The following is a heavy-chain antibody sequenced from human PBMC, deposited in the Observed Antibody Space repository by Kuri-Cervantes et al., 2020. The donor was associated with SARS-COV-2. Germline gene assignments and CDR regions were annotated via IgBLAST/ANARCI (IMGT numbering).Heavy chain of an antibody. CDR1: GFTFSSYA. Sequence: GESLKISCAASGFTFSSYAMSWVRQAPGKGLEWVSAISSSGGSTYYADSVKGRFTISRDNSKNTLYLQMNSLRAEDTAVYYCATFYDFWGGPFTYYYYYMDVWGKGTTVTVSS. D-gene: IGHD3-3*01. J-gene: IGHJ6*03. CDR2: ISSSGGST. CDR3: ATFYDFWGGPFTYYYYYMDV. V-gene: IGHV3-23*01.